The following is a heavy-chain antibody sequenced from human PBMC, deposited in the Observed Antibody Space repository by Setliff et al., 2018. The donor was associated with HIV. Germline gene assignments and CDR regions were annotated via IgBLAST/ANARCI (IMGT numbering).Heavy chain of an antibody. CDR3: ARQLSNSLDF. J-gene: IGHJ4*02. D-gene: IGHD7-27*01. Sequence: ASVKVSCKASGYTFTSYGIGWVRQAPGRGLEWMGWISPHSGGTRTTRTFRGRVTMTRDTSINTAYMELSGVRSDDTAVYYCARQLSNSLDFWGQGALVTVSS. CDR2: ISPHSGGT. CDR1: GYTFTSYG. V-gene: IGHV1-2*02.